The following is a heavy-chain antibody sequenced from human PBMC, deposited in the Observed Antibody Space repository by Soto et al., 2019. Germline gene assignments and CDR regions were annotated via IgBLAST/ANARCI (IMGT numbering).Heavy chain of an antibody. D-gene: IGHD3-3*01. V-gene: IGHV5-51*07. Sequence: GESQNISCKGSGYCFTSYCIGWVHPQNGGGLEWMGIIYPGDSDTRYSPSFQGQVTISADKSISTAYLQWSSLKASDTAMYYCARSTYYDFWSGYWLDYWGQGTLVTVSS. CDR2: IYPGDSDT. CDR3: ARSTYYDFWSGYWLDY. J-gene: IGHJ4*02. CDR1: GYCFTSYC.